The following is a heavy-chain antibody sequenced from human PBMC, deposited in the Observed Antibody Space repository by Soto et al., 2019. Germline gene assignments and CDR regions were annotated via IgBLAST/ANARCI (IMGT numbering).Heavy chain of an antibody. V-gene: IGHV4-59*08. CDR1: GGSISSYY. Sequence: SETLSLTCTVSGGSISSYYWSWIRQPPGKGLEWIGYIYYSGSTNYNPSLKSRVTISVDTSKNQFSLKLSSVTAADTAVYYCARHHPYGTYCSSTSCFQTGLRWFDPWGQGTLVTVSS. CDR2: IYYSGST. J-gene: IGHJ5*02. D-gene: IGHD2-2*01. CDR3: ARHHPYGTYCSSTSCFQTGLRWFDP.